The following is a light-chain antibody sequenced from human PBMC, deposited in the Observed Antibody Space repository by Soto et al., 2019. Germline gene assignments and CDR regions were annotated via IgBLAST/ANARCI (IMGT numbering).Light chain of an antibody. CDR2: EVT. V-gene: IGLV2-23*02. CDR3: CSHAGSATYV. CDR1: SNDVGNYNL. J-gene: IGLJ1*01. Sequence: QSVLTQPASVSGSPGQSITISCTGTSNDVGNYNLISWYQQHPGKAPKLIIYEVTKRPSGISDRFSASKSGNTASLTVSGLQAEDEADYYCCSHAGSATYVFGSGTKLTVL.